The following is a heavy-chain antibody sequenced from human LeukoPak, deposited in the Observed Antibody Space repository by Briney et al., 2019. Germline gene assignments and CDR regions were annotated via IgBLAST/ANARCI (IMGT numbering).Heavy chain of an antibody. CDR2: IYYSGST. J-gene: IGHJ5*02. CDR3: VIFPHYDIFRFDP. D-gene: IGHD3-9*01. CDR1: GGSFSSYY. Sequence: SETLSLTCTVSGGSFSSYYWSWIRQPPGKGLEWIGDIYYSGSTNYNPSLKSRVTISVDTSKNQFSLKLCSGPEADTAVCFCVIFPHYDIFRFDPWAQGTLLTVSS. V-gene: IGHV4-59*01.